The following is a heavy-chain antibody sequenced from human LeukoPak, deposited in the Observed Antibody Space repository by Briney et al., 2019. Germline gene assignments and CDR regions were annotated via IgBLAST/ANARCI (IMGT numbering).Heavy chain of an antibody. V-gene: IGHV4-34*01. D-gene: IGHD3-10*01. CDR3: ARGVSAALWFGEQYYFDY. CDR2: INHSGST. CDR1: GGSFSGYY. J-gene: IGHJ4*02. Sequence: KPSETLSLTCAVYGGSFSGYYWSWIRQPPGKGLEWSGEINHSGSTNYNPSLKSRVTISVDTSKNQFSLKLSSVTAADTAVYYCARGVSAALWFGEQYYFDYWGQGTLVTVSS.